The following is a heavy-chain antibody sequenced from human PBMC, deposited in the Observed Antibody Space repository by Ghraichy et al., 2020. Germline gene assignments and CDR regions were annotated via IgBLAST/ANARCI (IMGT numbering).Heavy chain of an antibody. Sequence: SETLSLTCAVSGGSISSGGYSWSWIRQPPGKGLEWIGYIYHSGSTYYNPSLKSRVTISVDRSKNQFSLKLSSVTAADTAVYYCARGVGATTAGDYGMDVWGQGTTVTVSS. J-gene: IGHJ6*02. V-gene: IGHV4-30-2*01. CDR2: IYHSGST. CDR3: ARGVGATTAGDYGMDV. D-gene: IGHD1-26*01. CDR1: GGSISSGGYS.